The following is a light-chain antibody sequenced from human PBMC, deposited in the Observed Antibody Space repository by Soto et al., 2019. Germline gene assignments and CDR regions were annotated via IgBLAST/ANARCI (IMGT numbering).Light chain of an antibody. Sequence: SYELTQPPSVSVAPGKTARITCGGNNIGSKSVHWYQQNPGQAPVLVIYYDSDRPSGIPERFSGSNSGNTATLTISRVEAGDEADYYCQVWDSSSVVIFGGGTKVTVL. V-gene: IGLV3-21*04. CDR3: QVWDSSSVVI. CDR1: NIGSKS. CDR2: YDS. J-gene: IGLJ2*01.